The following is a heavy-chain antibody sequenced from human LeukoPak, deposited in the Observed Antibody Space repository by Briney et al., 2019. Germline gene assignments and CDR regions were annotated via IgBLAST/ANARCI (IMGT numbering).Heavy chain of an antibody. CDR1: GYTFTSYD. V-gene: IGHV1-8*01. D-gene: IGHD1-7*01. CDR3: PGALNGITGTTHSFDT. J-gene: IGHJ4*02. CDR2: KNPNSGNT. Sequence: GPTVKLSCTASGYTFTSYDINWVTQATEQGLEWMGWKNPNSGNTAYTQKFQGRVTITRNTSISTAYIELSSLRPKDPAVYYCPGALNGITGTTHSFDTRGQGPLVNAS.